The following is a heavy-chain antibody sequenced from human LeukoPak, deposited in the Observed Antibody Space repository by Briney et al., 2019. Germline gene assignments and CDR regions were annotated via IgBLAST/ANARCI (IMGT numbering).Heavy chain of an antibody. V-gene: IGHV4-61*02. CDR3: AREVGIVVVPAARVFDY. D-gene: IGHD2-2*01. Sequence: PSHTLSLTCTVSGGSISSGSYHWRWIRQPGGKGVEWIGRIYTSGSTNYNPSLKSRVPISVDTSKNHFSLKLSSVTAAATAVYYCAREVGIVVVPAARVFDYWGQGTLVTVPS. J-gene: IGHJ4*02. CDR2: IYTSGST. CDR1: GGSISSGSYH.